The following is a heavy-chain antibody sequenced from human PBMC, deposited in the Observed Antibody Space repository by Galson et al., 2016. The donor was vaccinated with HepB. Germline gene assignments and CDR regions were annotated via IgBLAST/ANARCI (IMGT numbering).Heavy chain of an antibody. Sequence: SVKVSCKASGYTFTGYYIHWVRQAPGQGLEWMGWINPNSGGTKYAQKFQGRVTMTRDTSISTAYMELSRLRSDDTAVYYCARDGRYNWNDVTDYWGQGTLVTVSS. V-gene: IGHV1-2*02. J-gene: IGHJ4*02. CDR1: GYTFTGYY. CDR3: ARDGRYNWNDVTDY. CDR2: INPNSGGT. D-gene: IGHD1-1*01.